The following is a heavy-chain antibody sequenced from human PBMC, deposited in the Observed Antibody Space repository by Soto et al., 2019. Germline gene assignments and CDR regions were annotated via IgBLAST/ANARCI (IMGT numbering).Heavy chain of an antibody. CDR3: ARPRGVRKYYSYGMAV. CDR1: GYTFTSYA. CDR2: INAGNGNT. J-gene: IGHJ6*02. Sequence: ASVKVSCKASGYTFTSYAMHWVRQAPGQRLEWMGWINAGNGNTKYSQKFQGRVTITRDTSASTAYMELSSLRSEDTAVYYCARPRGVRKYYSYGMAVWGQGTRVPV. D-gene: IGHD1-26*01. V-gene: IGHV1-3*01.